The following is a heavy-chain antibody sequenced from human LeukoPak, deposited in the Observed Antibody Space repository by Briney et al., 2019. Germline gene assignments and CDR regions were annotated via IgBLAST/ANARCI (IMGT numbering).Heavy chain of an antibody. CDR3: AKETVVVVAATPDAFDI. Sequence: QPGESLRLSCAASGFTVSSNYMSWVRQAPGKGLEWVSVIYSGGSTFYADSVKGRFTISRDNSKNTLYLQMNSLRAEDTAVYYCAKETVVVVAATPDAFDIWGQGTMVTVSS. D-gene: IGHD2-15*01. V-gene: IGHV3-53*01. CDR1: GFTVSSNY. CDR2: IYSGGST. J-gene: IGHJ3*02.